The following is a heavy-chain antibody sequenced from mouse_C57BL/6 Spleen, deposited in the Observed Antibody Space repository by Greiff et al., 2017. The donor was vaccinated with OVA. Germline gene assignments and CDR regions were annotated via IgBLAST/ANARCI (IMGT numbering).Heavy chain of an antibody. Sequence: QVQLQQPGAELVKPGASVKVSCKASGYTFTSYWMHWGKQRPGQGLAWIGRIHPSDSDTNYNQKFKGKATLTVDTSSSTAYMQRSSLTCEDSAVYYCAIPTTSSGAMDYWGQGTSVTVSS. V-gene: IGHV1-74*01. CDR1: GYTFTSYW. CDR3: AIPTTSSGAMDY. CDR2: IHPSDSDT. D-gene: IGHD1-3*01. J-gene: IGHJ4*01.